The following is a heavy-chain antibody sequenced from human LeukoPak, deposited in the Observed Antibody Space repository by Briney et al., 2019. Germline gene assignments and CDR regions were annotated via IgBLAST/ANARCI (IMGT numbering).Heavy chain of an antibody. CDR2: ISYDGSNK. CDR1: GFTFSSYG. J-gene: IGHJ3*02. V-gene: IGHV3-30*18. CDR3: AKNELLWFGEFDAFDI. Sequence: GGSLRLSCAASGFTFSSYGMHWVRQAPGKGLDWVAVISYDGSNKYYVDSVKGRFTTSRDNSKNMLYLQTNSLRAEDTAVYYCAKNELLWFGEFDAFDIWGQGTMVTVSS. D-gene: IGHD3-10*01.